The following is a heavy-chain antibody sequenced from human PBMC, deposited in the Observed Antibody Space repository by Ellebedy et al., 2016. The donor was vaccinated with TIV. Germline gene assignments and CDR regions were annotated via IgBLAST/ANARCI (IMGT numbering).Heavy chain of an antibody. Sequence: MPSETLSLTCTDSDSSISSARYWGWIRQSPGKGLEWIGYVNQRRTTKYNSSLRSRVTISIDTSKNQFSLTVTSVTAADTAVYFCARMRGVAGPRWFDPWGPGTQAVVSS. CDR1: DSSISSARY. CDR2: VNQRRTT. J-gene: IGHJ5*02. D-gene: IGHD6-19*01. CDR3: ARMRGVAGPRWFDP. V-gene: IGHV4-38-2*02.